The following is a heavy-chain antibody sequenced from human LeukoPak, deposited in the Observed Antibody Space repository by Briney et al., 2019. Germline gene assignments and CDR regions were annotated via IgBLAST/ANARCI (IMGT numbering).Heavy chain of an antibody. J-gene: IGHJ2*01. Sequence: GGSLRLSCAASGFTFSSYGMHWVRQAPGKGLEWVAFIRCDGSNKYYADSVKGRFTISRDNSKNTLYLQMNSLRAEDTAVYYCAKDKQYFDLWGRGTLVTVSS. CDR3: AKDKQYFDL. CDR2: IRCDGSNK. V-gene: IGHV3-30*02. CDR1: GFTFSSYG.